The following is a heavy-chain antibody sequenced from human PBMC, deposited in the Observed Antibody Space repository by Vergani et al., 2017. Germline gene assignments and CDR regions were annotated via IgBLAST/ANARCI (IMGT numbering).Heavy chain of an antibody. J-gene: IGHJ4*02. Sequence: EVQLVESGGGLVQPGGSLRLSCAASGFTFSSYSMNWVRQAPGKGLVWGSYISSSSSTIYYADSVKGRFTISRDNAKNSLYLQMNSLRAEDTAVYYCARGGYCGGDCYYSDYWGQGTLVTVSS. D-gene: IGHD2-21*02. V-gene: IGHV3-48*01. CDR2: ISSSSSTI. CDR1: GFTFSSYS. CDR3: ARGGYCGGDCYYSDY.